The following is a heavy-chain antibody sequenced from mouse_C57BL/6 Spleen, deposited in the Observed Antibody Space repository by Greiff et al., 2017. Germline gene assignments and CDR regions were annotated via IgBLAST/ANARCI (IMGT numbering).Heavy chain of an antibody. D-gene: IGHD2-1*01. J-gene: IGHJ4*01. Sequence: EVMLVESGPVLVKPGASVKMSCTASGYTFTDYYMNWVKQSHGKSLEWIGVINPYNGGTSYNQKFKGKATLTVDKSSSTAYMELNSLTSEDSAVYYGARRDGNYDYAMDYWGQGTSVTVSS. CDR1: GYTFTDYY. V-gene: IGHV1-19*01. CDR2: INPYNGGT. CDR3: ARRDGNYDYAMDY.